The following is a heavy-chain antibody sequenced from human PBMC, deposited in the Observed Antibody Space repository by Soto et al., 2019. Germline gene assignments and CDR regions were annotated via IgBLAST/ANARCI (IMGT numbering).Heavy chain of an antibody. CDR3: ARVHGTAMVKRPVAY. Sequence: GASVKVSCKASGGTFSSYAICWVRQAPGQGLEWRGGIIPIFGTANYAQKLQGGVTITADESTSTAYMELSSLRSEDTAVYYCARVHGTAMVKRPVAYWGQGTLVTVS. D-gene: IGHD5-18*01. CDR2: IIPIFGTA. J-gene: IGHJ4*02. CDR1: GGTFSSYA. V-gene: IGHV1-69*13.